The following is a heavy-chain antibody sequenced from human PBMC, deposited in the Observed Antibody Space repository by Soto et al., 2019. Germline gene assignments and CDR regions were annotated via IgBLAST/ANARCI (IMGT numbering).Heavy chain of an antibody. CDR1: GGSISSGGYS. D-gene: IGHD3-10*01. J-gene: IGHJ5*02. V-gene: IGHV4-30-2*01. CDR2: IYHSGST. CDR3: ARERFGDLNRFDP. Sequence: LSLTCAVSGGSISSGGYSWSWIRQPPGKGLEWIGYIYHSGSTYYNPSLKSRVTISVDRSKNQFSLKLSSVTAADTAVYYCARERFGDLNRFDPWGQGTLVTVSS.